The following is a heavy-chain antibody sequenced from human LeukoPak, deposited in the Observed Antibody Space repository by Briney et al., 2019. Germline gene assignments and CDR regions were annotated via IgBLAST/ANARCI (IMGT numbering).Heavy chain of an antibody. D-gene: IGHD3-22*01. CDR3: ARPYFYDSRIDP. CDR1: GGSISSGDYH. V-gene: IGHV4-30-4*01. J-gene: IGHJ5*02. Sequence: SETLSLTCTVSGGSISSGDYHWSWIRQPPGKGLEWIAYMYYSGSTYYNPSLKSRVTMSADTSKNQLSLKLSSVTAADTAVYYCARPYFYDSRIDPWGQGILVTVSS. CDR2: MYYSGST.